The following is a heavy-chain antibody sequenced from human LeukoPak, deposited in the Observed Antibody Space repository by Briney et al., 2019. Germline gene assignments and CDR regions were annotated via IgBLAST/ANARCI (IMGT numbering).Heavy chain of an antibody. Sequence: SETLSLTCAVYGGSFSGYYWSWIRQPPGKGLEWIGEINHSGSTNYNPSLTSRVTISVDTSKNQFSLKLSSVTAADTAVYYCASDTVTTFDYWGQGTLVTVSS. CDR2: INHSGST. V-gene: IGHV4-34*01. CDR1: GGSFSGYY. D-gene: IGHD4-17*01. CDR3: ASDTVTTFDY. J-gene: IGHJ4*02.